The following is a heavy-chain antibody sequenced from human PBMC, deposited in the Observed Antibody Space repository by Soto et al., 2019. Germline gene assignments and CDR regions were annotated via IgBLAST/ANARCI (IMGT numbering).Heavy chain of an antibody. CDR3: ARGGYYDFWSGYYNYYGMGV. J-gene: IGHJ6*02. CDR2: IWYDGSNK. D-gene: IGHD3-3*01. Sequence: GGSLRLSCAASGFTFSSYGMHWVRQAPGKGLEWVAVIWYDGSNKYYADSVKGRFTISRDNSKNTLYLQMNSLRAEDTAVYYCARGGYYDFWSGYYNYYGMGVWGQGTTVTVSS. V-gene: IGHV3-33*01. CDR1: GFTFSSYG.